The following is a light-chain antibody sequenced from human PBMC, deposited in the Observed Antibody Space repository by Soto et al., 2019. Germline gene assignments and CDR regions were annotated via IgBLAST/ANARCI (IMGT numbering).Light chain of an antibody. J-gene: IGKJ1*01. CDR2: AAS. CDR1: QDIRSD. CDR3: LQDDSYPWP. Sequence: GDRVTITCRAGQDIRSDLGWYQHKPGKAPRLLIHAASSLQSGVPSRFSGSASGTEFTLTISSLQPEDLAISYCLQDDSYPWPFGQGSKV. V-gene: IGKV1-6*01.